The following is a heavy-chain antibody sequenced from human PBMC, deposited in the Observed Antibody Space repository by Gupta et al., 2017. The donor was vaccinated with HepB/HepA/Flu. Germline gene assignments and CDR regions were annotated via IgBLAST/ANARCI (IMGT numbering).Heavy chain of an antibody. CDR1: GFTFSSYD. CDR2: ISANGFTT. CDR3: AVGVTTAGTGGGYYFFGFDV. J-gene: IGHJ6*02. V-gene: IGHV3-23*01. D-gene: IGHD4-11*01. Sequence: EVQLLESGGTLVQPGGSLRLSCAASGFTFSSYDISWVRKAPGKGLDWVSAISANGFTTYYADSVKGRFTVSRDNSDYTLYLQMNSLRAEDTAMYYCAVGVTTAGTGGGYYFFGFDVWGQGTTVTVSS.